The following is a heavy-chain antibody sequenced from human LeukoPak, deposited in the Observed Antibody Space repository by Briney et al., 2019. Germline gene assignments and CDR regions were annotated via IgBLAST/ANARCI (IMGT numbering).Heavy chain of an antibody. CDR3: ARDGLYSSVTY. V-gene: IGHV4-39*07. CDR2: IYYSGST. Sequence: SETLSLTCTVSGGSISSSSYFWGWIRQPPGKGLEWIGTIYYSGSTYYNPSLKSRVTISVDTSKNQFSLKLSSVTAADTAVYYCARDGLYSSVTYWGQGTLVTVSS. J-gene: IGHJ4*02. D-gene: IGHD6-19*01. CDR1: GGSISSSSYF.